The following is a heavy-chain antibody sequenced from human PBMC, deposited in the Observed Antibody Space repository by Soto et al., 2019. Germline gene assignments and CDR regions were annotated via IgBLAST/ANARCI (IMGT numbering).Heavy chain of an antibody. D-gene: IGHD2-2*01. Sequence: ASVKVSCKASGYTFTSYGISWVRQAPGQGLEWMGWISSFNENTNYAQNVQGRVTLTTDKSSSTTYLELRGLRSDDTAVYYCARGPRYCSTTTCFSGITWFAAWGQGTLVTVSS. CDR2: ISSFNENT. J-gene: IGHJ5*02. CDR3: ARGPRYCSTTTCFSGITWFAA. V-gene: IGHV1-18*04. CDR1: GYTFTSYG.